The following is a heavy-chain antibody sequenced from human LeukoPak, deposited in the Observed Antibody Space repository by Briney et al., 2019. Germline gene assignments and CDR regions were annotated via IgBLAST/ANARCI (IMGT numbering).Heavy chain of an antibody. CDR1: GFTFSSYA. Sequence: GGSLRLSCAASGFTFSSYAMSWVRQAPGKGLEWVSAISGSGGSTYYADSVKGRFTISRDNSKNTLYLQMNSLRAEDTAVYYCAKDIPPQWYYDSSGYFDYWGQGTLVTVSS. CDR3: AKDIPPQWYYDSSGYFDY. V-gene: IGHV3-23*01. D-gene: IGHD3-22*01. CDR2: ISGSGGST. J-gene: IGHJ4*02.